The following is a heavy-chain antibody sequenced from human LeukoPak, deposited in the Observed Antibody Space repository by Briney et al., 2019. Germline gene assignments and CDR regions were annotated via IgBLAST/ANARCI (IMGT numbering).Heavy chain of an antibody. V-gene: IGHV3-23*01. J-gene: IGHJ5*02. Sequence: GGSLRLSCAASGFTFSSYAMSWVRQAPGKGLEWVSAISGSGGSTYYADSVKGRFTISRDNSKNTLYLQMNSLGAEDTAVYYCAKDWYSSSWFGPWGQGTLVTVSS. CDR3: AKDWYSSSWFGP. CDR1: GFTFSSYA. D-gene: IGHD6-6*01. CDR2: ISGSGGST.